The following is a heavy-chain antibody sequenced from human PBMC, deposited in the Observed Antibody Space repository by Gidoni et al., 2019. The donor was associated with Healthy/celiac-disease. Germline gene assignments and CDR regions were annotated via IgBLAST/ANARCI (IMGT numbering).Heavy chain of an antibody. CDR2: ISGSGGST. CDR1: GFPFSSYA. J-gene: IGHJ6*02. Sequence: EVQLLESGGGLVQPGGSLRLSCSASGFPFSSYAMSWVRQAPGKGLEWVSAISGSGGSTYYADSVKGRFTISRDNSKNTLYLQMNSLRAEDTAVYYCAKVTQTQNYYYGMDVWGQGTTVTVSS. CDR3: AKVTQTQNYYYGMDV. V-gene: IGHV3-23*01. D-gene: IGHD2-15*01.